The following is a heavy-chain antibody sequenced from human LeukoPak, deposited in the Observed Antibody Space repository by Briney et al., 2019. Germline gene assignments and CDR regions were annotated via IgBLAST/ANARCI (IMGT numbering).Heavy chain of an antibody. V-gene: IGHV5-51*01. Sequence: GKPLKISCMASEYSFTNYWSGWVRQMPGKGLEWMGIIYPGDPDTRYSPSFQGQVTLSADKSISTAYLQWSSLKASDSAMYYCARRDGGANYWYFDVWGRGTLVTVSS. D-gene: IGHD2-15*01. CDR1: EYSFTNYW. CDR3: ARRDGGANYWYFDV. J-gene: IGHJ2*01. CDR2: IYPGDPDT.